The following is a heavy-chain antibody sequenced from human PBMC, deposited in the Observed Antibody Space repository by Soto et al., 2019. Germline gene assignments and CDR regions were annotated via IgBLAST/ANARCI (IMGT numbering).Heavy chain of an antibody. J-gene: IGHJ3*02. D-gene: IGHD6-19*01. Sequence: GGSLRLSCAASGFTFGSYGLHWVRQAPGKGLEWVAVIWYDGSNKYYADSVKGRYTISRDDSKNTVYLQMNSLGAEDTAVYYCTRDPPIAVAAYDAFDIWGQGTSVTVSS. CDR2: IWYDGSNK. V-gene: IGHV3-33*01. CDR3: TRDPPIAVAAYDAFDI. CDR1: GFTFGSYG.